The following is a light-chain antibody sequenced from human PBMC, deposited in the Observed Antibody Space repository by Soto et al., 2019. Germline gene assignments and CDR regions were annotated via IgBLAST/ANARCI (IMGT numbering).Light chain of an antibody. CDR2: GAS. CDR1: QSVSSNY. CDR3: HQYGSSPRT. V-gene: IGKV3-20*01. Sequence: EIVLTQSPGTLSLSPGERATLSCRASQSVSSNYLGWYQQKPGQAPRLLIFGASSRATGIPDRFSGSGSGTDFTLTISRLEPEDFAVYYCHQYGSSPRTFGQGTKVDIK. J-gene: IGKJ1*01.